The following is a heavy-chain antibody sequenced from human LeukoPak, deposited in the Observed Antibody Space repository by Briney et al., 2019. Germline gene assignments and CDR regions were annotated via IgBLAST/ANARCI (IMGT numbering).Heavy chain of an antibody. Sequence: SGGSLRLSCAASGFTFSHYAMHWVRQAPGKGLEWVAVISYDGSHQYSADSVKGRLTISRDNSRHTLYLQMNSLRPEYTAVYYCARARNGTLKYWGQGTLVTVSS. V-gene: IGHV3-30*01. D-gene: IGHD1-26*01. CDR1: GFTFSHYA. CDR3: ARARNGTLKY. J-gene: IGHJ4*02. CDR2: ISYDGSHQ.